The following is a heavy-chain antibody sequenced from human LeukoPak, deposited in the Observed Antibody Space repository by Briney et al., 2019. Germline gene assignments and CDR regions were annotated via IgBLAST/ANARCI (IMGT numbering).Heavy chain of an antibody. D-gene: IGHD6-13*01. V-gene: IGHV5-51*01. CDR2: FCPGDSDT. CDR3: ARPIASAGTDLGY. CDR1: GYSVTNTF. J-gene: IGHJ4*02. Sequence: GESLKISCKASGYSVTNTFIGWVRQLPGKGLDSMRIFCPGDSDTRYCPSFQGQVTISVDQSVTTAYLQWSSLQASDTAMYYCARPIASAGTDLGYWGQGTLVAVSS.